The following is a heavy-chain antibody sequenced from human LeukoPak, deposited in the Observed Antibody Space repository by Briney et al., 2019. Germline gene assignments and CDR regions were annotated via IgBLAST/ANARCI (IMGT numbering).Heavy chain of an antibody. D-gene: IGHD2-15*01. CDR1: GYSFTSYW. CDR2: IYPGDSDT. V-gene: IGHV5-51*01. J-gene: IGHJ6*03. CDR3: AKEAWVAVGYYYYMDV. Sequence: GESLKISCKGSGYSFTSYWIGWVRQMPGKGLEWMGIIYPGDSDTRYSPSFQGQVTISADKSISTAYVQWSSLRAEDTAVYYCAKEAWVAVGYYYYMDVWGKGTTVTVSS.